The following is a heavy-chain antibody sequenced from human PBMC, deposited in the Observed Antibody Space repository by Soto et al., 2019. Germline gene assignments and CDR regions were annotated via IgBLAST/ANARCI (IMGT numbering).Heavy chain of an antibody. Sequence: GGSLRLSCAASGFTFSSFGMHWVRQAPGKGLEWVAVIWYDGSNKNYADSVKGRFTISRDNSKNTLYLQMNSLRAEDTAVYYCARDRSGYYNDAFDIWGQGTMVTVSS. CDR3: ARDRSGYYNDAFDI. CDR1: GFTFSSFG. D-gene: IGHD3-22*01. CDR2: IWYDGSNK. J-gene: IGHJ3*02. V-gene: IGHV3-33*01.